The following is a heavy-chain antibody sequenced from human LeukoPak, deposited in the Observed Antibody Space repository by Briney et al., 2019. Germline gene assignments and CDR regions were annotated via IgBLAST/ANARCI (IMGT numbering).Heavy chain of an antibody. J-gene: IGHJ4*02. CDR1: VFPFRSYD. Sequence: GGSLRLLCAASVFPFRSYDMSCAPSARGEGRVGVSAMSGNCCSRHCADSVERRLTIPRDNPKHTLYLQKNSLRAEDTAVYYCAKDALWLSTSDYWGQGTPVTVP. CDR3: AKDALWLSTSDY. V-gene: IGHV3-23*01. CDR2: MSGNCCSR. D-gene: IGHD6-19*01.